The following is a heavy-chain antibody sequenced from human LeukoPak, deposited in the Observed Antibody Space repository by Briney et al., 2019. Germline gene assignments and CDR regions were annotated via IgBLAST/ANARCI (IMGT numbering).Heavy chain of an antibody. D-gene: IGHD2-2*01. Sequence: GASVKVSCKASGYTFTSYGISWVRQAPGQGLEWMGWISAYNGNTNYAQKLQGRVTMTTDTSTSTAYMELRSLRSDDTAVYYCARDKSCSSTSCPKDAFDIWGQGTMVTVSS. CDR1: GYTFTSYG. J-gene: IGHJ3*02. V-gene: IGHV1-18*01. CDR3: ARDKSCSSTSCPKDAFDI. CDR2: ISAYNGNT.